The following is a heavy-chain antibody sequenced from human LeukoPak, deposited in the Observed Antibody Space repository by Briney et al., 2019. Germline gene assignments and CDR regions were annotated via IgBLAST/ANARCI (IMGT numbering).Heavy chain of an antibody. J-gene: IGHJ4*02. CDR3: ARDRGTMVRGVIKQYYFDY. CDR2: IKQDGSEK. V-gene: IGHV3-7*01. CDR1: GFTFSSYW. D-gene: IGHD3-10*01. Sequence: GGSLRLSCGASGFTFSSYWMSWVRQAPGKGLEWVANIKQDGSEKYYVDSVKGRFTISRDNAKNSLYMQMGSLRAEDTAVYYCARDRGTMVRGVIKQYYFDYWGQGTLVTVSS.